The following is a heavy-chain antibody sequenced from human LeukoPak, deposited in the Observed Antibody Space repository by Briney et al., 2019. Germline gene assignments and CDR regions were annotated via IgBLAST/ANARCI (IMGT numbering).Heavy chain of an antibody. CDR1: GGSISSGGYS. CDR3: ARVARCTCCFGVDY. CDR2: IYYSGST. Sequence: PSETLSLTCAVSGGSISSGGYSWSWIRQPPGKGLEWIGYIYYSGSTYYNPSLKSRVTISVDTSKNQFSLTLSSVTAADTAVYYCARVARCTCCFGVDYWGQGTLVTVSS. V-gene: IGHV4-30-4*07. D-gene: IGHD2-2*01. J-gene: IGHJ4*02.